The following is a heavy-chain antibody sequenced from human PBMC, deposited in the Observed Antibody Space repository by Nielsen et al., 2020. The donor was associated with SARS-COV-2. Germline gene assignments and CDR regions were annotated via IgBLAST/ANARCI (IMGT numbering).Heavy chain of an antibody. V-gene: IGHV3-33*08. CDR2: IWHDGSNI. CDR1: GFTFSTSA. D-gene: IGHD1-1*01. CDR3: ATEKILGPTGDTFDI. J-gene: IGHJ3*02. Sequence: GGSLRLSCAASGFTFSTSAMHWVRQAPGKGLEWVALIWHDGSNIYYADSVKGRFTISRDNSKNTLYLQLNSLRAEDTAIYYCATEKILGPTGDTFDIWGQGAMDTVSS.